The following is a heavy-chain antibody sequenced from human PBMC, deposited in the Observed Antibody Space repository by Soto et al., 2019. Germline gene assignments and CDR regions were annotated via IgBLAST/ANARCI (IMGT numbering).Heavy chain of an antibody. J-gene: IGHJ4*02. CDR2: IYYTGST. CDR1: GGSISSYY. CDR3: ARGYNKWTS. Sequence: SETLSLTCSVSGGSISSYYWSWIRHSPGKGLEWIGYIYYTGSTNHNPSLKSRVSISVDTSKNQLCLKLNSVTAADTAVYYCARGYNKWTSWGQGTLVTVSS. V-gene: IGHV4-59*01. D-gene: IGHD1-1*01.